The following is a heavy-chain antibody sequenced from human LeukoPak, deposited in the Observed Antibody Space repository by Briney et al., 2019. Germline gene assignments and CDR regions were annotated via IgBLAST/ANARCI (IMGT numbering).Heavy chain of an antibody. V-gene: IGHV3-7*01. CDR1: GFTFSSYY. CDR2: IKGDGSEI. CDR3: AREATYNYAYALDY. J-gene: IGHJ4*02. D-gene: IGHD5-18*01. Sequence: GGSLRLSCVGSGFTFSSYYMSWVRQAPGKGLEWVANIKGDGSEIYYVDSVKGRFTISRNNAENSLYLQMNSLRAEDTAVYYCAREATYNYAYALDYWRQGTLVTVSS.